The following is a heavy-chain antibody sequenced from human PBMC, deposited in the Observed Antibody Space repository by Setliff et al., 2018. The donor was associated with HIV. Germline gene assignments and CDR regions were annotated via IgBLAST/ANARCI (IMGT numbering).Heavy chain of an antibody. CDR1: GDSISSYY. CDR2: ISTSGST. Sequence: SETLSLTCTVSGDSISSYYWSWIRQPAGKGLEWIGRISTSGSTNDNPSPKTRVTMSVDTSKSQFSLKLTSVTAADTAVYYCARSSHRNCDGDCYLFDYWGQGTLVTVSS. J-gene: IGHJ4*02. CDR3: ARSSHRNCDGDCYLFDY. D-gene: IGHD2-21*02. V-gene: IGHV4-4*07.